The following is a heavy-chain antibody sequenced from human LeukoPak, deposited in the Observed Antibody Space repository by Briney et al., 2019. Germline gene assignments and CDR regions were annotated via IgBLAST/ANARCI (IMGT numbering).Heavy chain of an antibody. CDR1: GASVSTSGYY. CDR3: ARDFVMGFDY. Sequence: SQTLSLTCAVSGASVSTSGYYWGWIRQLPEKGLEWIGYQDYRGTTYYNPSLKSRVTMSVDTSKNQFSLKLSSVTAADTAVYYCARDFVMGFDYWGQGTLVTVSS. V-gene: IGHV4-31*11. D-gene: IGHD3-16*01. CDR2: QDYRGTT. J-gene: IGHJ4*02.